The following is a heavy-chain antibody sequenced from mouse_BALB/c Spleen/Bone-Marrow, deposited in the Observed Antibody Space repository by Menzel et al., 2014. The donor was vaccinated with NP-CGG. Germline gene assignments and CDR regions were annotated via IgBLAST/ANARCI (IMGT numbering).Heavy chain of an antibody. Sequence: EVNVVESGGGLVQPGGSLRLSCAPSGFTFSDFYMEWVRQPPGKRLEWIAASRNKANDYTTEYSASVKGRFIVSRDTSQSILYLQMNALGAEDTAIYYCARDYYGSSYWYFDVWGAGTTVTVSS. CDR1: GFTFSDFY. J-gene: IGHJ1*01. CDR2: SRNKANDYTT. V-gene: IGHV7-1*02. CDR3: ARDYYGSSYWYFDV. D-gene: IGHD1-1*01.